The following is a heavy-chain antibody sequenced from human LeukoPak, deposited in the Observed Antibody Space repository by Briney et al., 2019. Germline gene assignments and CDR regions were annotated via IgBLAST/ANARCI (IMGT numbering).Heavy chain of an antibody. CDR2: IGSGGGTT. CDR1: GFTFSGYA. Sequence: PGGSLRLSCAASGFTFSGYAMTWVRQAPGKGLEWVSGIGSGGGTTYYADSVKGRFTISRDNSKKTLYLQMNSLRAEDTAIYYCAKGDILTGYYSPFDYWGQGTLVTVSS. J-gene: IGHJ4*02. CDR3: AKGDILTGYYSPFDY. D-gene: IGHD3-9*01. V-gene: IGHV3-23*01.